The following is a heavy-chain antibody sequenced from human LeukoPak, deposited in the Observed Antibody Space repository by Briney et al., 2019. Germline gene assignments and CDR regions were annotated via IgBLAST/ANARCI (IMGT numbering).Heavy chain of an antibody. CDR3: ARSKAMTTVTIDY. CDR1: GGTFSSYA. J-gene: IGHJ4*02. Sequence: GASVKVSCKASGGTFSSYAISWVRQAPGQGLEWMGGIIPIFGTANYAQKFQGRVTITTDESTSTAYMELSSLRSEDTAVYYCARSKAMTTVTIDYWGQGTLVTVSS. D-gene: IGHD4-11*01. V-gene: IGHV1-69*05. CDR2: IIPIFGTA.